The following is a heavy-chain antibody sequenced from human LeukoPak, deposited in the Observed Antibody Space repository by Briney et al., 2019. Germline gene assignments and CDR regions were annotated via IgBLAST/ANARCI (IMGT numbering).Heavy chain of an antibody. CDR2: IYYSGST. D-gene: IGHD5-12*01. CDR1: GGSFSGYY. Sequence: SETLSLTCAVYGGSFSGYYWGWIRQPPGKGLEWIGSIYYSGSTYYNPSLKSRVTISVDTSKNQFSLKLSSVTAADTAVYYCARTTIPAVNNWFDPWGQGTLVTVSS. J-gene: IGHJ5*02. V-gene: IGHV4-34*01. CDR3: ARTTIPAVNNWFDP.